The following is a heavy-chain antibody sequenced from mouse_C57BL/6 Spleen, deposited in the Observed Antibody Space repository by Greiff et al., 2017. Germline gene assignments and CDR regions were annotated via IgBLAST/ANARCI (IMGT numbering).Heavy chain of an antibody. J-gene: IGHJ4*01. D-gene: IGHD1-1*01. V-gene: IGHV1-66*01. CDR1: GYSFTSYY. Sequence: VQLQQSGPELVKPGASVKISCKASGYSFTSYYIHWVKQRPGQGLEWIGWIYPGRGNTKYNEKFKGKATLTADTSSSTAYMQLSSLTSEDSAVYYCARSHYGSSLLYYAMDYWGQGTSVTVSA. CDR2: IYPGRGNT. CDR3: ARSHYGSSLLYYAMDY.